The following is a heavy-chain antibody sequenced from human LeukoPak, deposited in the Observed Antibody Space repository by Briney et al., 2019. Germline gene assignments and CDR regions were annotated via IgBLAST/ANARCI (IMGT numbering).Heavy chain of an antibody. V-gene: IGHV4-34*01. J-gene: IGHJ5*02. Sequence: PSETLSLTCAVYGGSFSGYYWSWIRQPPGKGLEWIGEINHSGSTNYNPSLKSRVTISVDTSRNQFSLKLSSVTAADTAVYYCARCRGFDFWSGYYKDNWFDPWGQGTLVTVSS. CDR2: INHSGST. CDR3: ARCRGFDFWSGYYKDNWFDP. CDR1: GGSFSGYY. D-gene: IGHD3-3*01.